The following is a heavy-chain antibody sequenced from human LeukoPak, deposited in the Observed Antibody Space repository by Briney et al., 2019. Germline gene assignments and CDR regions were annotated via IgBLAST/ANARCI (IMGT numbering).Heavy chain of an antibody. CDR3: AKPYFYDFSGLRGVYFDY. D-gene: IGHD3-22*01. CDR2: ISYDGSNK. J-gene: IGHJ4*02. CDR1: GFTFSDYG. Sequence: GGSLRLSCAASGFTFSDYGLHWVRQAPGKGLEWVAVISYDGSNKYYADSVKGRFAISRDNSKNTLFLQMNSLRAEDTAVYYCAKPYFYDFSGLRGVYFDYWGQGTLVTVSS. V-gene: IGHV3-30*18.